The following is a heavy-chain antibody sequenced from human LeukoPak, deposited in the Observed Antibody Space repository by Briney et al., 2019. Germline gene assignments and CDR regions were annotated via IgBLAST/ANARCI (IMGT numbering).Heavy chain of an antibody. V-gene: IGHV3-30*04. J-gene: IGHJ4*02. Sequence: GGSLRLSCAASGFTFSSYAMHWVRQAPGKGLEWVAVISYDGSNKYYADSVKGRFTISRDNSKNTLYLQMNSLRAEDTAVYYCARDFNHGLGYWGQGTLVTVSS. CDR2: ISYDGSNK. CDR1: GFTFSSYA. D-gene: IGHD3-10*01. CDR3: ARDFNHGLGY.